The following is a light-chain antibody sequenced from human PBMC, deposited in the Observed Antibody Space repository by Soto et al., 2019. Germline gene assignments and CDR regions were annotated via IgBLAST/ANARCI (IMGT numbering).Light chain of an antibody. CDR2: SNN. V-gene: IGLV1-44*01. CDR1: SSNIGSNT. J-gene: IGLJ2*01. CDR3: VAWDDSLNGYVV. Sequence: SGLTQPRSASESPWRRVTNSYNKSSSNIGSNTVNWYQQLPGTAPKLVIYSNNQRPSGVPDRFSGSKSGTSASLAISGLQSEDEADYYCVAWDDSLNGYVVFGGGTKVTV.